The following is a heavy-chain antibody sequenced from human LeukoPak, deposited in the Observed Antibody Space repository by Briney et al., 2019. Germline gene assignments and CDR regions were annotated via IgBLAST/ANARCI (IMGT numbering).Heavy chain of an antibody. J-gene: IGHJ4*02. CDR3: AKDRWDSGYVNFDY. V-gene: IGHV3-23*01. CDR2: ISGSGGST. Sequence: GGSLRLSCAASGFTFSSYDMSWVRQAPGKGLEWVSAISGSGGSTYYADSVKGRFTISRDNSKNTLYLQMNSLRAEDTAVYYCAKDRWDSGYVNFDYWGQGTLVTVSS. D-gene: IGHD5-12*01. CDR1: GFTFSSYD.